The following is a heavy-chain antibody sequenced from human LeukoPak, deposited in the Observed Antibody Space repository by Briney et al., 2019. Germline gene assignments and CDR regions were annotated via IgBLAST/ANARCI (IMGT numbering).Heavy chain of an antibody. D-gene: IGHD3-22*01. Sequence: SVKVSCKASGGTFSSYAISWVRQAPGQGLEWMGGIIPIFGTANYAQKFQGRVTITADESTSTAYMELSSLRSEDTAVYYCARPAIPYYYDSSGYYFPFDYWGQGTLVTVSS. CDR1: GGTFSSYA. J-gene: IGHJ4*02. CDR3: ARPAIPYYYDSSGYYFPFDY. CDR2: IIPIFGTA. V-gene: IGHV1-69*13.